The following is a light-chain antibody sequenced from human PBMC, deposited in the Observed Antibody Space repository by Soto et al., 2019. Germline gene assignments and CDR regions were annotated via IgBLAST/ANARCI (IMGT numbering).Light chain of an antibody. J-gene: IGKJ4*01. CDR3: QQRRDWPST. V-gene: IGKV3-11*01. CDR1: QSVGRY. CDR2: DAS. Sequence: EIVLTQSPATLSLSPGEGATLSCRASQSVGRYLAWYQQKPGQAPRLLIYDASKRATGISARFSGSGSGTDFTLTISSLEPEDFAVYYCQQRRDWPSTFGGGTKVQIK.